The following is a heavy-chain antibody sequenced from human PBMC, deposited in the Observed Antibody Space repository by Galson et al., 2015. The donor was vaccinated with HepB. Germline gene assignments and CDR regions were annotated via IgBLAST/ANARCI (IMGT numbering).Heavy chain of an antibody. CDR2: TYYRSKWYN. CDR3: AREGYYDSSGLFPVFYYFDY. V-gene: IGHV6-1*01. J-gene: IGHJ4*02. D-gene: IGHD3-22*01. CDR1: GDSVSSNSAA. Sequence: CAISGDSVSSNSAAWNWIRQSPSRGLEWLGRTYYRSKWYNDYAVSVKSRITINPDTSKNQFSRQLNSVTPEDTAVYYCAREGYYDSSGLFPVFYYFDYWGQGTLVTVSS.